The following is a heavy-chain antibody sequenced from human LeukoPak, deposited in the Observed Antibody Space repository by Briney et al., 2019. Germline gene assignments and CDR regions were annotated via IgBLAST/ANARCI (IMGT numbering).Heavy chain of an antibody. Sequence: SETLSLTCTVSGYAIISGGFSWNCIRQPPGKGLECIGCIYDRGPAHYNPSLKSRFTISVDRPKNQFFLNVTSLTAADTAVYYCARSRQASGLFSSWGQGTLVVVSS. CDR3: ARSRQASGLFSS. CDR1: GYAIISGGFS. CDR2: IYDRGPA. D-gene: IGHD3-10*01. V-gene: IGHV4-30-2*01. J-gene: IGHJ5*02.